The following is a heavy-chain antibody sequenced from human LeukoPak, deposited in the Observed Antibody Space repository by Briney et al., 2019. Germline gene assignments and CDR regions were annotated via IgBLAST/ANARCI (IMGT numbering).Heavy chain of an antibody. V-gene: IGHV3-33*01. CDR3: ARGKYAWDY. CDR2: IWYDGSNK. D-gene: IGHD2-2*01. J-gene: IGHJ4*02. Sequence: PGGSLRLSCAASGFTLSSYAMHWVRQAPGKGLEWVAIIWYDGSNKYYVDSVKGRFTISRDNSKNTLYLQMNSLRAEDTAVYYCARGKYAWDYWGQGTLVTVSS. CDR1: GFTLSSYA.